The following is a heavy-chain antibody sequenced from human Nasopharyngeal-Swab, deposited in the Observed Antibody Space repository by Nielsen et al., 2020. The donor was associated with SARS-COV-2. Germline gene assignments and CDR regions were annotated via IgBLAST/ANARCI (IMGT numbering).Heavy chain of an antibody. J-gene: IGHJ4*02. CDR1: GDSIAYSTFY. V-gene: IGHV4-39*01. CDR2: IYYNGNT. D-gene: IGHD6-13*01. CDR3: VRSSSWYYFDY. Sequence: SETLSLTCTVSGDSIAYSTFYWGWILQPPGKGLEWIGNIYYNGNTYQNPSLKSRLTISVDKSKNQFSLQLSSVTAADTAVYYCVRSSSWYYFDYWAQGTQVTASS.